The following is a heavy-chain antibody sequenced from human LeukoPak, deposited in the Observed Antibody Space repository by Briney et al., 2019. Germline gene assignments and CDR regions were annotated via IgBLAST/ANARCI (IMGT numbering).Heavy chain of an antibody. Sequence: PGGSLRVSCAASGFTFSSYAMSWVRQAPGKGLEWVSVISGSGGSTHYADSVKGRFTISRDNSKNTLSLQMNSLRAEDTAIYYCAKDVIDAYLLDAFDIWGQGTMVTVSS. V-gene: IGHV3-23*01. CDR1: GFTFSSYA. J-gene: IGHJ3*02. CDR2: ISGSGGST. D-gene: IGHD2/OR15-2a*01. CDR3: AKDVIDAYLLDAFDI.